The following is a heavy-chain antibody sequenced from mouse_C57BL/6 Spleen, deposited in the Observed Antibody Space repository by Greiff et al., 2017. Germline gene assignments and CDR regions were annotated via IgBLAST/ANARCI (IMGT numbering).Heavy chain of an antibody. D-gene: IGHD1-1*01. V-gene: IGHV1-15*01. CDR1: GYTFTDYE. J-gene: IGHJ2*01. CDR3: TDYGSSFYYFDY. Sequence: VKLQESGAELVRPGASVTLSCKASGYTFTDYEMHWVKQTPVHGLEWIGAIDPETGGTAYNQKFKGKAILTADKSSSTAYMELRSLTSEDSAVYYCTDYGSSFYYFDYWGQGTTLTVSS. CDR2: IDPETGGT.